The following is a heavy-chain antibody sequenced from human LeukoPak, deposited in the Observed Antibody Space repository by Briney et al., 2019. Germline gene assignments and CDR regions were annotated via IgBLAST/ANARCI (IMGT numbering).Heavy chain of an antibody. CDR1: GFTFSIYA. V-gene: IGHV3-64*01. J-gene: IGHJ6*03. D-gene: IGHD6-13*01. Sequence: GGSLRLSCAASGFTFSIYAMHWVRQAPGKGLEYVSAITSNGGSAYYANSVKGRFTISRDNAKNLLYLHMNSLRVEDTAVYYCAKVDRGDYSSSPVPYYNYYMNVWGKGTTVTVSS. CDR3: AKVDRGDYSSSPVPYYNYYMNV. CDR2: ITSNGGSA.